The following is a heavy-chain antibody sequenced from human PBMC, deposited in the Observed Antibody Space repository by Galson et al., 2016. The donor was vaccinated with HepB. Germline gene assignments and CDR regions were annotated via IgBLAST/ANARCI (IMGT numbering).Heavy chain of an antibody. V-gene: IGHV3-53*01. CDR1: GFTVSDNY. J-gene: IGHJ4*02. CDR2: IYSDGRT. D-gene: IGHD2-15*01. Sequence: SLRLSCAVSGFTVSDNYMSGVRQAPGKGLEWVSLIYSDGRTYYAESAKGRFTISRDSTKNTVYLQMSSLRVEDSAVYYCASRLGYCRGGSCFGRYWGQGTLVTVSA. CDR3: ASRLGYCRGGSCFGRY.